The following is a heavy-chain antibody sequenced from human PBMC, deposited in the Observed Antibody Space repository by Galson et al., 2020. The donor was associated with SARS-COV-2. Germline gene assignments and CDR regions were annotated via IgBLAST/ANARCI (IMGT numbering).Heavy chain of an antibody. J-gene: IGHJ6*02. D-gene: IGHD3-22*01. V-gene: IGHV3-48*03. Sequence: GGSLRLSCAASRFTFSSYEMNWVRQAPGKGLEWVSYISSSGSTIYYADSVKGRFTISRDNAKNSLYLQMNSLRAEDTAVYYCARVSYDSSYGMDVWGQGTTVTVSS. CDR2: ISSSGSTI. CDR3: ARVSYDSSYGMDV. CDR1: RFTFSSYE.